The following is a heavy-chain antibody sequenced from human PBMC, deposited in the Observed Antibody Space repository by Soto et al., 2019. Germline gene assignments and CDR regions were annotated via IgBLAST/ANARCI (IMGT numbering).Heavy chain of an antibody. V-gene: IGHV4-39*01. D-gene: IGHD6-13*01. CDR1: GGSISSSSYY. Sequence: PSETMYLTCTVSGGSISSSSYYWGWIRQPPGKGLEWIGSIYYSGSTYYNPSLKSRVTISVDTSKNQFSLKLSSVTAVDTAVYYCATYSSSWYLVYWGQGTLVTVSS. J-gene: IGHJ4*02. CDR3: ATYSSSWYLVY. CDR2: IYYSGST.